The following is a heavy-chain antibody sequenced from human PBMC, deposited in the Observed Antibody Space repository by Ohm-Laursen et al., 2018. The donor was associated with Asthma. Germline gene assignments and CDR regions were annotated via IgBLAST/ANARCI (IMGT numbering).Heavy chain of an antibody. CDR2: GGSYYDGGLK. CDR3: ARDVMEWYLPAFDF. Sequence: SLRLSCSASGFTFSRYAMHWVRPAPGKGLEWVAVGGSYYDGGLKYYADSVNGRFTVSRDDSKNTLYLQMNSLRPDDTAVYYCARDVMEWYLPAFDFWGQGTLVTVSS. D-gene: IGHD3-3*01. V-gene: IGHV3-30-3*01. CDR1: GFTFSRYA. J-gene: IGHJ4*02.